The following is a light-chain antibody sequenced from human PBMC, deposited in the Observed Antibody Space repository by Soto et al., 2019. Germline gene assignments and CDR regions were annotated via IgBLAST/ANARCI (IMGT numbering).Light chain of an antibody. CDR3: QQYGRSPLT. CDR1: QSVSSSY. CDR2: GAS. V-gene: IGKV3-20*01. Sequence: EIVLTQSPGTLSLSPGQRATLSCRASQSVSSSYLAWYQQKPGQAPRLLIYGASSRATGIPGRFSGSGSGTDFNLTISRLETEDFAVYYCQQYGRSPLTFGPGTKVDIK. J-gene: IGKJ3*01.